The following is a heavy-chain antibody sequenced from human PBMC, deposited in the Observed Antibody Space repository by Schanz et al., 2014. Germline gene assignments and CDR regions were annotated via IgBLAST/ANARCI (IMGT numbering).Heavy chain of an antibody. Sequence: QVQLVQSGAEVKKPGVSVKVSCKASGYTFTTYYIHWVRQAPGQGLEWMGLINPSVGNTNYAQKFRGRVTMTRDTSTSTVYMELSSLRSEDTAVYFCARGPSTGAFDIWGRGTMVTVSS. CDR2: INPSVGNT. CDR1: GYTFTTYY. V-gene: IGHV1-46*03. CDR3: ARGPSTGAFDI. J-gene: IGHJ3*02.